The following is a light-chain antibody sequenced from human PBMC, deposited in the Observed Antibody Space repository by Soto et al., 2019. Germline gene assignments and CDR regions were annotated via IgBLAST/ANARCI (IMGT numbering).Light chain of an antibody. CDR2: GAS. CDR3: QQSYNRATSA. Sequence: DIQMTQSPSSLSASVGDTVTIACRASQSINNFLNWFQQKPGKAPKLLIYGASSLEDGVASRFSGSGSGTDFTLTITSLQPEDFATYCCQQSYNRATSAFGPGTTVDIK. V-gene: IGKV1-39*01. CDR1: QSINNF. J-gene: IGKJ3*01.